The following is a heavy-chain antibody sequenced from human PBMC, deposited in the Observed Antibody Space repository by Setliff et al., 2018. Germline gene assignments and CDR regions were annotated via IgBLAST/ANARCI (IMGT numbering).Heavy chain of an antibody. CDR1: GFTFTDYG. Sequence: ASVKVSCKSSGFTFTDYGITWVRQVPGQGLEWMGWINNYNFNTQYAQKFQGRVTVTTDTSTTTAYMELRSLRADDTAVYYCARDRKSSPEHYYLDVWGKGTTVTVSS. V-gene: IGHV1-18*01. CDR2: INNYNFNT. J-gene: IGHJ6*03. CDR3: ARDRKSSPEHYYLDV.